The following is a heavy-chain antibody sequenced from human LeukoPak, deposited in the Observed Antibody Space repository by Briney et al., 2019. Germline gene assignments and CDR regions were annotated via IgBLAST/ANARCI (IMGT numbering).Heavy chain of an antibody. CDR1: GYPFTGYY. Sequence: GASVKVSCKASGYPFTGYYIHWVRQAPGQGLEWMGWIIPDSGGTNYAQNFQGRVTMTRDTSISTVYMELTRLTSDDTAVYYCAREKVADHPVDYRGQGSLVTVSS. J-gene: IGHJ4*02. CDR3: AREKVADHPVDY. V-gene: IGHV1-2*02. CDR2: IIPDSGGT. D-gene: IGHD6-19*01.